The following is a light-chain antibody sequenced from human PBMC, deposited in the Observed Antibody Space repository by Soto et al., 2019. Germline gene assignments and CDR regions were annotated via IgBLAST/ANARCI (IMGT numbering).Light chain of an antibody. Sequence: HSPPPLCASGRHTDTLTSRASQSVSGWLAWYQQKPGEAPKLLIYDASALPRGVPSRFSGSGSGTNFSLTINSLQPEDYATYYCQQSYNIQALTFGGGTKV. CDR1: QSVSGW. CDR3: QQSYNIQALT. J-gene: IGKJ4*01. CDR2: DAS. V-gene: IGKV1-5*01.